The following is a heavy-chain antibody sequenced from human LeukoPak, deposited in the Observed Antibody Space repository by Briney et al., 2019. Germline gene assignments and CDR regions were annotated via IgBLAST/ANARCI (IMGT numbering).Heavy chain of an antibody. D-gene: IGHD2-21*02. CDR1: GFTFGDYG. CDR2: IRSKAYGGTT. CDR3: SNSYCGGDCYSGGYFDY. Sequence: GRSLRLSCTGSGFTFGDYGMSWVRQAPGKGLEWVGFIRSKAYGGTTEYAASVKGRFTISRDDSKSIAYLQMNSLETEDTAVYYCSNSYCGGDCYSGGYFDYWGQGTLVTVSS. J-gene: IGHJ4*02. V-gene: IGHV3-49*04.